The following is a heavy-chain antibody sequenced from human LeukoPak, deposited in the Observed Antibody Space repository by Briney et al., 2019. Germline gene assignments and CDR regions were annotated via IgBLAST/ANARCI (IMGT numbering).Heavy chain of an antibody. CDR2: INPNSGRT. CDR3: ARGRSGLAAAGTYDY. V-gene: IGHV1-8*01. D-gene: IGHD6-13*01. CDR1: GYTFTSSD. Sequence: ASVKVSCKASGYTFTSSDINWVRQAAGQGLERMGWINPNSGRTGYAQKFQGRVTMTANTSISTAYMELSSLRFDDTAVYYCARGRSGLAAAGTYDYWGQGTLITVSS. J-gene: IGHJ4*02.